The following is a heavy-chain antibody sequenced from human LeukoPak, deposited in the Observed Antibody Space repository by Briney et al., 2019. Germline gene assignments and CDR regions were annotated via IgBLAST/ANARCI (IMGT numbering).Heavy chain of an antibody. J-gene: IGHJ5*02. CDR2: IYYSGST. CDR1: GGSIRGSSYY. D-gene: IGHD5-18*01. Sequence: KTSETLSLTCTVSGGSIRGSSYYWGWIRQPPGKGLEWIGSIYYSGSTYYNPSLKSRVTISVDTSKNQFSLKLSSVTAADTAVYYCARVSTTYSYGPNWFDPWGQGTLVTVSS. V-gene: IGHV4-39*07. CDR3: ARVSTTYSYGPNWFDP.